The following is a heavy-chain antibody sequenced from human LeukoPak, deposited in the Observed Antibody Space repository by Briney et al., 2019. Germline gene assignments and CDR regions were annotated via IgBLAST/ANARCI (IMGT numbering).Heavy chain of an antibody. CDR1: GVIFSSYA. V-gene: IGHV3-30-3*01. D-gene: IGHD2-2*01. CDR2: ISYDGSNK. Sequence: GGSLRLSCAASGVIFSSYAMHWVRPAPGEGLEWGAVISYDGSNKYYADSVKGRFTISRDNSKNTLYLQVNSVSAEDTAVYHCARIGEYELLSPDYWGQGTLVTVSS. J-gene: IGHJ4*02. CDR3: ARIGEYELLSPDY.